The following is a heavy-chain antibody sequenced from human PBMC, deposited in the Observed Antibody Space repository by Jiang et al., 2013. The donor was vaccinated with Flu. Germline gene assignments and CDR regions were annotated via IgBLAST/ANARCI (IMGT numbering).Heavy chain of an antibody. J-gene: IGHJ6*02. CDR3: ARSYCGGDCYSMFGYSYYGMDV. CDR2: IHNSGTT. V-gene: IGHV4-59*08. D-gene: IGHD2-21*02. CDR1: SGSISSHY. Sequence: PGLVKPSETLSLTCTVSSGSISSHYWSWIRQPPGKGLEWIGYIHNSGTTNYNPSLKSRVTISIDTSTNQFSLKLISVTAPDTAGYYCARSYCGGDCYSMFGYSYYGMDVWGQGTTVTVSS.